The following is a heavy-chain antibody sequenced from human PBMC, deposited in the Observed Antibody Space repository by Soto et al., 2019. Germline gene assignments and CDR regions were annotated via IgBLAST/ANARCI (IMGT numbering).Heavy chain of an antibody. J-gene: IGHJ3*02. CDR1: GFTFNDYA. CDR3: ARDRVVYCSNGICLDALDI. CDR2: LSSRGFST. D-gene: IGHD2-8*01. V-gene: IGHV3-23*01. Sequence: EVQLLESGGDLVQPGGSLRLSCAASGFTFNDYALTWVRQVPGKGLEWVSSLSSRGFSTLYAESVKGRFTISRANIKNTVYLQRNSLRAEDTAVYYCARDRVVYCSNGICLDALDIWGQGTLVTVSS.